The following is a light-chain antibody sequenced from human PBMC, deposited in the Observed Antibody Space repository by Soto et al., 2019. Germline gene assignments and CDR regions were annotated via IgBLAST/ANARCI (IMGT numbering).Light chain of an antibody. CDR1: QGISSY. Sequence: DIQMTQSPSSLSASVGDRGTITCRASQGISSYLSWYQQKPGKAPKFLIYAASSLQRGVPSRFSGSGSGTDFTLTISSLQPEDFATYYCQQSYSTPITFGQGTRLEIK. J-gene: IGKJ5*01. CDR3: QQSYSTPIT. V-gene: IGKV1-39*01. CDR2: AAS.